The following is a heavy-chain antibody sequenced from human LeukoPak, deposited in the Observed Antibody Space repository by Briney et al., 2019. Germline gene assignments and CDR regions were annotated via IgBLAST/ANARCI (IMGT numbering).Heavy chain of an antibody. D-gene: IGHD3-10*01. CDR1: GFTFSSYS. J-gene: IGHJ3*02. Sequence: GGSLRLSCAASGFTFSSYSMNWVRQAPGKGLEWVSSISSSSSYIYYADSVKGRFTISRDNAKNSLYLQMNSLRAEDTAVYYCARGERGDAFDIWGQGTMVTVSS. CDR2: ISSSSSYI. V-gene: IGHV3-21*01. CDR3: ARGERGDAFDI.